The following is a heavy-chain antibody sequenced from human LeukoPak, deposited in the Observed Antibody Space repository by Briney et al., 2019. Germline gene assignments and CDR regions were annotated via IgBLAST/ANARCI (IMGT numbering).Heavy chain of an antibody. CDR1: GGTFSSYA. J-gene: IGHJ4*02. Sequence: SVRVSCKASGGTFSSYAISWVRQAPGQGLEWMGAIIPIFGTANYAQKFQGRVTITTDESTSTAYMELSSLRSEDTAVYYCARVSTGITMVRGPILYYFDYWGRGTLVTVSS. D-gene: IGHD3-10*01. CDR2: IIPIFGTA. V-gene: IGHV1-69*05. CDR3: ARVSTGITMVRGPILYYFDY.